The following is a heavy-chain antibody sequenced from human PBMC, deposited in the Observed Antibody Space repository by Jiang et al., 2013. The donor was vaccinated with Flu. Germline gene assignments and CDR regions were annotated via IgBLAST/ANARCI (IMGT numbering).Heavy chain of an antibody. CDR2: ISAYNGNT. Sequence: EVKKPGDSVKVSCKSSDYSFSSFGVSWVRQAPGQGLEWMGWISAYNGNTNFAQKFQDRLTLTTDTSTNTAYMELRGLRSNDTAMYYCARDGAPRYTVLIFFDYWGQGTLVTVSS. V-gene: IGHV1-18*01. CDR1: DYSFSSFG. D-gene: IGHD1-26*01. J-gene: IGHJ4*02. CDR3: ARDGAPRYTVLIFFDY.